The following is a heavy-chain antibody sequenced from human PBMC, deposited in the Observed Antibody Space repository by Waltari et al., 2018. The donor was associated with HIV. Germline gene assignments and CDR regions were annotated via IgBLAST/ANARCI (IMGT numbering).Heavy chain of an antibody. Sequence: EVQLVESGGGLVQPGESLRLSCAASGFTFSMYVMTWVRQAPGEGVEVVGGVSWNGCEWYHTSLVKGRFNISREKSKKTLFLAIDSLRSEDPGGYYCAKVPVLPTGREDYWGQGTLVTVSS. CDR3: AKVPVLPTGREDY. D-gene: IGHD2-2*01. CDR2: VSWNGCEW. CDR1: GFTFSMYV. V-gene: IGHV3-23*04. J-gene: IGHJ4*02.